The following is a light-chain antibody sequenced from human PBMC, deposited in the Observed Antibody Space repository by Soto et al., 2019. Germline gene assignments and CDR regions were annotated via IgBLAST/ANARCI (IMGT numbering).Light chain of an antibody. V-gene: IGLV2-23*01. Sequence: SAPCQSSSVRGSPGQSSPISCTGTISDVGAYDAVSWYQQHPGKAPQVIIYRGTKRPSGVSTRFSGSVYGNTASLTVSGLQAQDEAEYFCCSSAPESTYVFGTGTKVT. CDR2: RGT. J-gene: IGLJ1*01. CDR1: ISDVGAYDA. CDR3: CSSAPESTYV.